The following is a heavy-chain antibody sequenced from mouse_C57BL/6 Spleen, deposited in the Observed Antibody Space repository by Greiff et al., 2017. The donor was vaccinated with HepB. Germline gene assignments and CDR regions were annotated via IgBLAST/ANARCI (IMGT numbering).Heavy chain of an antibody. CDR2: IRNKANGYTT. D-gene: IGHD1-1*01. V-gene: IGHV7-3*01. J-gene: IGHJ4*01. Sequence: EVKLVESGGGLVQPGGSLSLSCAASGFTFTDYYMSWVRQPPGKALEWLGFIRNKANGYTTEYSASVKGRFTISRDNSQSILYLQMNALRAEDSATYYCARGTVVAPYAMDYWGQGTSVTVSS. CDR3: ARGTVVAPYAMDY. CDR1: GFTFTDYY.